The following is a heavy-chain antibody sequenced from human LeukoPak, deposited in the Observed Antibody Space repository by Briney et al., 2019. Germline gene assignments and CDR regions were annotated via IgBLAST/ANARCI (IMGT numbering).Heavy chain of an antibody. J-gene: IGHJ6*02. CDR2: ITASGTAM. CDR1: GFTFSSYS. D-gene: IGHD1-26*01. Sequence: GGSLRLSCAASGFTFSSYSMNWVRQAPGKGLEWVSHITASGTAMFYADSVKGRFTISRDNAKNSLYLQMNSLRAEDTAVYYCARDLGASYYYGMDVWGQGTTVTVSS. CDR3: ARDLGASYYYGMDV. V-gene: IGHV3-48*04.